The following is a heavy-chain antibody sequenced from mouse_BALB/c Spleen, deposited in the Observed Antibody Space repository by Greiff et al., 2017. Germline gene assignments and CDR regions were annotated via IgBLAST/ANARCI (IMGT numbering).Heavy chain of an antibody. CDR3: AREYGNYLYYAMDY. J-gene: IGHJ4*01. CDR2: ISSGGSYT. Sequence: EVKLVESGGGLVKPGGSLKLSCAASGFTFSSYAMSWVRQSPEKRLEWVAEISSGGSYTYYPDTVTGRFTISRDNAKNTLYLEMSSLRSEDTAMYYCAREYGNYLYYAMDYWGQGTSVTVSS. V-gene: IGHV5-9-4*01. CDR1: GFTFSSYA. D-gene: IGHD2-10*02.